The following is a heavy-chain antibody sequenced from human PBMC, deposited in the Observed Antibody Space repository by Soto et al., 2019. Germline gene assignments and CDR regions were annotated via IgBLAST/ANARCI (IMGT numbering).Heavy chain of an antibody. V-gene: IGHV3-21*01. Sequence: PGGSLRLSCAASGFTFSSYSMNWVRQAPGKGLEWVSSISSSSSYIYYAESVKGRFTISRDNAKNSLYLQMNSLRAEDTAVYYCARDLSFDPWGQGTLVTVSS. J-gene: IGHJ5*02. CDR3: ARDLSFDP. CDR2: ISSSSSYI. CDR1: GFTFSSYS.